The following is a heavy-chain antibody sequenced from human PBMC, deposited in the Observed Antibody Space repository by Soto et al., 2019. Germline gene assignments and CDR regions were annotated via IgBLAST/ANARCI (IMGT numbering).Heavy chain of an antibody. CDR2: ISSSGGST. D-gene: IGHD2-21*02. J-gene: IGHJ4*02. CDR1: GFTFSSYA. V-gene: IGHV3-23*01. CDR3: TKGYNTAYCGRDCSHYFDY. Sequence: GGSLRLSCAASGFTFSSYAMSLVRQAPGKGLEWVSSISSSGGSTYYADSVKGRFTISRDNSKHTLYLQMNSLRAEVTAVYYCTKGYNTAYCGRDCSHYFDYWGKGT.